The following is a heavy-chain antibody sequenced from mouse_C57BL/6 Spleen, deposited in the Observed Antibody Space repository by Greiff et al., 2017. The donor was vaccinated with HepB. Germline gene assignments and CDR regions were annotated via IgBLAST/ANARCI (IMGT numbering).Heavy chain of an antibody. CDR2: IYPGSGST. CDR1: GYTFTSYW. J-gene: IGHJ1*03. Sequence: VKLQQPGAELVKPGASVKMSCKASGYTFTSYWITWVKQRPGQGLEWIGDIYPGSGSTNYNEKFKSKATLTVDTSSSTAYMQLSSLTSEDSAVYYCARPVVADWYFDVWGTGTTVTVSS. V-gene: IGHV1-55*01. CDR3: ARPVVADWYFDV. D-gene: IGHD1-1*01.